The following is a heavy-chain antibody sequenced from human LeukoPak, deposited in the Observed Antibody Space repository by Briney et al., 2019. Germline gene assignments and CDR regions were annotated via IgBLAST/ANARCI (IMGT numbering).Heavy chain of an antibody. Sequence: SETLSLTCAVYGGSFSGYYWSWIRQPPGKGLEWIGYIYYSGSTYYNPSLKSRVTISVDTSKNQFSLKLSSVTAADTAVYYCARALPDAFDIWGQGTMVTVSS. CDR1: GGSFSGYY. V-gene: IGHV4-31*11. CDR3: ARALPDAFDI. CDR2: IYYSGST. J-gene: IGHJ3*02.